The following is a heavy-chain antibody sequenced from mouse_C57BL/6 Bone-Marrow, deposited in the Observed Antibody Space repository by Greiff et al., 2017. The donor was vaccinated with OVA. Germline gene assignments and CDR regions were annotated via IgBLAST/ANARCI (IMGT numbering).Heavy chain of an antibody. J-gene: IGHJ2*01. CDR1: GFTFSDYG. V-gene: IGHV5-17*01. CDR2: ISSGSSTI. Sequence: VQLQQSGGGLVKPGGSLKLSCAASGFTFSDYGMHWVRQAPEKGLEWVAYISSGSSTIYYADTVKGRFTISRDNAKNTLFLQMTSLGSEDTARYYCAREELRWYYFDYWGQGTTLTVSS. D-gene: IGHD1-1*02. CDR3: AREELRWYYFDY.